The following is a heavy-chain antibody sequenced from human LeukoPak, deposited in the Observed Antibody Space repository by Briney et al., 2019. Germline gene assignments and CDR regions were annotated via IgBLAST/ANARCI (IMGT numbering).Heavy chain of an antibody. J-gene: IGHJ4*02. D-gene: IGHD6-6*01. V-gene: IGHV3-23*01. CDR2: ISGSCDNT. CDR3: AKWKYSNSGIDDY. CDR1: GFTFSSYA. Sequence: QPGRSLRLSCAASGFTFSSYAMHWVRQAPGKGLEWVAVISGSCDNTYYADSVKGRFTISRDNSKNMLYLQMNSLRAEDTAVYYCAKWKYSNSGIDDYWGQGTLVTVSS.